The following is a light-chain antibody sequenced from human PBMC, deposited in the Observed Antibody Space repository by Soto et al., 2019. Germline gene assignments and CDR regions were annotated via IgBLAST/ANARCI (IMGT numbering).Light chain of an antibody. V-gene: IGKV3-15*01. CDR1: QSVSSK. J-gene: IGKJ1*01. CDR3: QHYNDWPPTWT. Sequence: EIVMTQSPATLSVSPGERATLSCRASQSVSSKLAWYQQKPGQAPRVLIFGASTRATGIPARFSGSGSGTEVTLTISSLQSEDFAIYYCQHYNDWPPTWTCGHGTRVEIK. CDR2: GAS.